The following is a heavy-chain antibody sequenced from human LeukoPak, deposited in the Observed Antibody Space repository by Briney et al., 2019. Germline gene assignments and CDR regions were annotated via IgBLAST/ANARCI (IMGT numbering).Heavy chain of an antibody. J-gene: IGHJ4*02. V-gene: IGHV4-4*07. D-gene: IGHD6-19*01. CDR2: ICNSGST. CDR3: AEGGQWLRV. Sequence: SETLSLTCTVSGGSISNYCWSCIRQPAGKGLEWIGRICNSGSTNYNPSLKSRVTMSVDTSKNQFSLKLTSVTVADTAVYYWAEGGQWLRVWGQGTLVTVSS. CDR1: GGSISNYC.